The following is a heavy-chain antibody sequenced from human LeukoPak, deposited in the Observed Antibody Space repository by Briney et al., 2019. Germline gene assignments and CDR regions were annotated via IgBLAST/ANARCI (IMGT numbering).Heavy chain of an antibody. Sequence: GGSLRLSCAASGFTFSDYAMSWVRQAPGKGLEWVSAISGSGGSTYYADSVKGRFTISRDNSKNTPYLQMNSLRAEDTAVYYCAKFYYGDRKNADYWGQGTLVTVSS. J-gene: IGHJ4*02. D-gene: IGHD4-17*01. CDR1: GFTFSDYA. CDR2: ISGSGGST. CDR3: AKFYYGDRKNADY. V-gene: IGHV3-23*01.